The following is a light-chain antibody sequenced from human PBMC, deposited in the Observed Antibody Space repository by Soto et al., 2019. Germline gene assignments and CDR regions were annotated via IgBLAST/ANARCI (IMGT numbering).Light chain of an antibody. J-gene: IGLJ1*01. CDR2: DVT. CDR1: SSDVGGYNY. Sequence: QSALTQPASVSGSPGQSITIPCTGTSSDVGGYNYVSWYQQHPVKAPKLMIYDVTNRPSGVSDRFSGSKSGNTASLTISGLQAEDEADYHCSSYTSSSTPYVFGTGT. CDR3: SSYTSSSTPYV. V-gene: IGLV2-14*01.